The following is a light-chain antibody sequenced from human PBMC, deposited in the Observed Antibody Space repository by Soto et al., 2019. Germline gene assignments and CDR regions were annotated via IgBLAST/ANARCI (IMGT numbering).Light chain of an antibody. J-gene: IGLJ2*01. CDR3: QVWDSSSDHVV. Sequence: SYELTQPPSVSVAPGQTARMTVGGREIGSKSVHGYQQKPGQAPVLVVYDDSDRPSGIPERFSGSNSGNTATLTISRVEAGDGADYYCQVWDSSSDHVVFGGGTKLTVL. CDR2: DDS. CDR1: EIGSKS. V-gene: IGLV3-21*02.